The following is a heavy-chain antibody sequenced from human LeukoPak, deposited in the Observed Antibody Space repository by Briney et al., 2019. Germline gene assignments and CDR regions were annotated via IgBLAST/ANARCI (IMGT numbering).Heavy chain of an antibody. CDR3: ARGVIWFGELRNLFDY. Sequence: PGGSLRLSCAASGFTFSSYTMNWVRQAPGTGLEWVSSIGSSSSYTYYADSVKGRFTISRDKAKNSLYLQMNGLRAEDTAVYYCARGVIWFGELRNLFDYWGQGTLVTVSS. CDR2: IGSSSSYT. CDR1: GFTFSSYT. V-gene: IGHV3-21*01. D-gene: IGHD3-10*01. J-gene: IGHJ4*02.